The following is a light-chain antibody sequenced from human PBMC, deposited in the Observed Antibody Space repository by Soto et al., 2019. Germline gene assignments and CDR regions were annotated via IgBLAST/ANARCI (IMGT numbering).Light chain of an antibody. V-gene: IGLV2-23*02. CDR3: CSYAGSSTAV. CDR1: SSDVGSYNL. J-gene: IGLJ2*01. CDR2: EVS. Sequence: QSVLTQPASVSGSPGQSITISCTGTSSDVGSYNLVSWYQQHPGKAPKLMIYEVSKRPSGVSNRFSGSKSGNTASLTISGLQAEEEADYYCCSYAGSSTAVFGGGTKLTVL.